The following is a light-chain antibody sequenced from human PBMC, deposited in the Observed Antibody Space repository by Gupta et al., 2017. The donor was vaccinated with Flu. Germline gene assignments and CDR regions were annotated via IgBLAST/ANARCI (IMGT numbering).Light chain of an antibody. J-gene: IGKJ1*01. CDR1: QSVGGN. CDR2: GAS. Sequence: EIVMTQSPATLSVSPGERAILSCRASQSVGGNLAWYQQNPGQAPRLLIYGASTRAAGIPARFSGSGSGTEFTLTISSLQSEDFAVYYCQQYNNWPWTFGQGTKVEIK. V-gene: IGKV3-15*01. CDR3: QQYNNWPWT.